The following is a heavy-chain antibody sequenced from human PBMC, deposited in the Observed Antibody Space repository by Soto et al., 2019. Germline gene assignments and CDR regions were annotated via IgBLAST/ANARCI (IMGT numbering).Heavy chain of an antibody. D-gene: IGHD6-19*01. CDR2: IYHSGST. V-gene: IGHV4-38-2*02. J-gene: IGHJ4*02. CDR1: GYSISTGFN. CDR3: ARDWGTGFYKLDS. Sequence: SETLSLTCAVSGYSISTGFNWAWIRQPPGKGLEWIGSIYHSGSTYYNLSLKSRVTISSDASKNQISLKLSSVTAADTALYYCARDWGTGFYKLDSWGQGTLVTVSS.